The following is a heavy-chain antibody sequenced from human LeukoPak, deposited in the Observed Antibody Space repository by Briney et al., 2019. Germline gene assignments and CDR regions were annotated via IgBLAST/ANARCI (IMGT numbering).Heavy chain of an antibody. Sequence: GGSLRLSCAASGFTFSSYEMNWVRQAPGKGLEWVSYISSSGSTIYYADSVKGRFTISRDNSKNTLYLQMNSLRPEDTAVYHCAKDSKRWKTYYYASGSYHFDYWGQGTLVTVSS. D-gene: IGHD3-10*01. CDR3: AKDSKRWKTYYYASGSYHFDY. CDR1: GFTFSSYE. J-gene: IGHJ4*02. CDR2: ISSSGSTI. V-gene: IGHV3-48*03.